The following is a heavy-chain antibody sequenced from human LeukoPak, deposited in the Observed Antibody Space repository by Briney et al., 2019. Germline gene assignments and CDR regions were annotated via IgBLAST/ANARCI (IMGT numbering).Heavy chain of an antibody. D-gene: IGHD5-24*01. CDR1: GYTFINYY. CDR2: FDPEDGET. J-gene: IGHJ4*02. CDR3: ATSVAGYNLLLKDY. V-gene: IGHV1-24*01. Sequence: EASVKVSCKASGYTFINYYMHWVRQAPGKGLEWMGGFDPEDGETIYAQKFQGRVTMTEDTSTDTAYMELSSLRSEDTAVYYCATSVAGYNLLLKDYWGQGTLVTVSS.